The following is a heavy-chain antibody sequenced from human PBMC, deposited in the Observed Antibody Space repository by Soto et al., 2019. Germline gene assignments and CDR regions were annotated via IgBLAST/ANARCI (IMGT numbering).Heavy chain of an antibody. V-gene: IGHV5-51*01. Sequence: GESLKISCKGSGYSFTSYWIGWVRQMPGKGLEWMGIIYPGDSDTRYSPSFQGQVTISADKSISTAYLQWSSLKASDTAMYYCARLSVAAYYDSSGYFNWFDPWGQGTLVTAPQ. CDR3: ARLSVAAYYDSSGYFNWFDP. CDR1: GYSFTSYW. J-gene: IGHJ5*02. CDR2: IYPGDSDT. D-gene: IGHD3-22*01.